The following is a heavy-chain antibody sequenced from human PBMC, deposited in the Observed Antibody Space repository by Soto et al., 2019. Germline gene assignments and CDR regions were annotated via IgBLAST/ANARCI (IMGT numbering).Heavy chain of an antibody. Sequence: SETLSLTCTVSGGSISSSSYYWGWIRQPPGKGVEWIGSIYYSGSTYYNPSLKSRVTISVDTSKNQFSLKLSSVTAADTAVYYCARQGYDFWSGYYNSSDYWGQGTLVTVSS. J-gene: IGHJ4*02. D-gene: IGHD3-3*01. CDR1: GGSISSSSYY. CDR2: IYYSGST. CDR3: ARQGYDFWSGYYNSSDY. V-gene: IGHV4-39*01.